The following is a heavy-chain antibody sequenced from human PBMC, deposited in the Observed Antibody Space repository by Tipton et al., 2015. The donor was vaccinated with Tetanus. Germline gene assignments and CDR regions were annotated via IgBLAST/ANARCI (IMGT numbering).Heavy chain of an antibody. CDR2: IYYSGST. D-gene: IGHD1-26*01. J-gene: IGHJ4*02. CDR1: GGPISSGGYY. V-gene: IGHV4-61*08. CDR3: ARHSGSYPFDY. Sequence: TLSLTCTVSGGPISSGGYYWSWIRQHPGKGLEWIGYIYYSGSTNYNPSLKSRVTTSVDTSKNQFSLKLSSVTAADTAVYYCARHSGSYPFDYWGQGTLVTVSS.